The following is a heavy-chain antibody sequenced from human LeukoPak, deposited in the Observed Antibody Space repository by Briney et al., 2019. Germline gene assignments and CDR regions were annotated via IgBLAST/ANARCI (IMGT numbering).Heavy chain of an antibody. V-gene: IGHV1-46*01. CDR3: ARDKVWRGAAGNKYYFDY. J-gene: IGHJ4*02. CDR1: GYTFTSYY. CDR2: INPSGGST. Sequence: ASVKVSCKASGYTFTSYYMHWVRQAPGQGLEWMGIINPSGGSTSYAQKFQGRVTMTRDMSTSTVYMELSSLRSDDTAVYYCARDKVWRGAAGNKYYFDYWGQGTLVTVSS. D-gene: IGHD6-13*01.